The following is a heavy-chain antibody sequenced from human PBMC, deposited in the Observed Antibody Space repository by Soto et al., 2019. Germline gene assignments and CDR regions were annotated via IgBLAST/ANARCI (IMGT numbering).Heavy chain of an antibody. CDR1: GFTFSTYA. CDR2: VRASGLNT. CDR3: RIVRPRRPSGSFFDY. D-gene: IGHD1-1*01. Sequence: EVQLLESGGKLVQPGGSLTLSCAASGFTFSTYAMAWVRQAPGKGLEWVSGVRASGLNTDYADPVKGRFYLSTDNSKNTASLHMNSLRAEDAALFNCRIVRPRRPSGSFFDYWGQGTPVTVSS. V-gene: IGHV3-23*01. J-gene: IGHJ4*02.